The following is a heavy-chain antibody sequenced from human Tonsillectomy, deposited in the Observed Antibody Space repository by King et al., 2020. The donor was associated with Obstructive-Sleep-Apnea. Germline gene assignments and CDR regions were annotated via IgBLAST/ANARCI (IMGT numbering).Heavy chain of an antibody. CDR2: IYYSGST. CDR1: GGSISSSSYY. D-gene: IGHD1-26*01. J-gene: IGHJ6*02. CDR3: ARDREDYYYGMDV. V-gene: IGHV4-39*07. Sequence: QLQESGPGLVKPSETLSLTCTVSGGSISSSSYYWGWIRQPPGKGLEWIGSIYYSGSTYYNPSLKSRVTTSVDTSKNQFSLKLSSVTAADTAVYYCARDREDYYYGMDVWGQGTTVTVSS.